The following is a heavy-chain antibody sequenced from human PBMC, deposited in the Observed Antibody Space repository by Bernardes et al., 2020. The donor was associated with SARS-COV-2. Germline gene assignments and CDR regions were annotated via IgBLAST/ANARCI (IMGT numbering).Heavy chain of an antibody. J-gene: IGHJ4*02. Sequence: GGSLRLSCAASGFTFSSYAMSWVRQAPGKGLEWVSAISGSGGSTYYADSVKGRFTISRDNSKNTLYLQMNSLRAEDTAVYYCAKVSLASSPLRLYFDYWGQGTLVTVSS. V-gene: IGHV3-23*01. CDR1: GFTFSSYA. CDR3: AKVSLASSPLRLYFDY. D-gene: IGHD6-13*01. CDR2: ISGSGGST.